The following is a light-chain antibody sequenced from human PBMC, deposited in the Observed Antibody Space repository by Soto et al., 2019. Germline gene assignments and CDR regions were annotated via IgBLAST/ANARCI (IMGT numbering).Light chain of an antibody. V-gene: IGKV1-5*03. CDR3: QHYNSYSEA. J-gene: IGKJ1*01. CDR2: KAS. CDR1: QSISNW. Sequence: IKRSHIPSTFPASFAHSVIVICLACQSISNWLAWSQQKPGKAPKLLIYKASTLKSGVPSRFSGSGSGTEFTLTISSLQPDDFATYYCQHYNSYSEAFGQVTMV.